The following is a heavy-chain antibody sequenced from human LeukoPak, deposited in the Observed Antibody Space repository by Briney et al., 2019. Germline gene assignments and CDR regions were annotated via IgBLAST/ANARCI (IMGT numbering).Heavy chain of an antibody. CDR3: AKESRTTDIDY. CDR2: ISSSSSYI. D-gene: IGHD4-17*01. J-gene: IGHJ4*02. CDR1: GFTFSSYS. V-gene: IGHV3-21*01. Sequence: GGSLRLSCAASGFTFSSYSMNWVRQAPGKGLEWVSSISSSSSYIYYADSVKGRFTISRDNAKNSLYLQMNSLRAEDTAVYYCAKESRTTDIDYWGQGTLVTVSS.